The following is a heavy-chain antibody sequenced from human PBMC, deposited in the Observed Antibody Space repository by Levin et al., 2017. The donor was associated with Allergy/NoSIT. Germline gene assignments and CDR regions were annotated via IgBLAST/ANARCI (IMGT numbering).Heavy chain of an antibody. CDR2: ISSSSSYI. CDR3: ARSSSGTVFDY. D-gene: IGHD6-13*01. Sequence: GESLKISCAASGFTFSSYSMNWVRQAPGKGLEWVSSISSSSSYIYYADSVKGRFTISRDNAKNSLYLQMNSLRAEDTAVYYCARSSSGTVFDYWGQGTLVTVSS. V-gene: IGHV3-21*01. CDR1: GFTFSSYS. J-gene: IGHJ4*02.